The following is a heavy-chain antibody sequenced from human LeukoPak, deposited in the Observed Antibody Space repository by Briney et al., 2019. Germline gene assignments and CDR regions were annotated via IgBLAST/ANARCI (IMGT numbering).Heavy chain of an antibody. CDR2: MYYSGST. CDR3: ARHGRMGTINPSY. J-gene: IGHJ4*02. V-gene: IGHV4-39*01. D-gene: IGHD5-24*01. CDR1: GGSISNSSYY. Sequence: SETLSLTCTVSGGSISNSSYYWGWIRQPPGKGLEWIGSMYYSGSTHYNPSLKSRATISVDMSKNQFSLKLSSVTAADTAVYYCARHGRMGTINPSYWGQGTLVTVSS.